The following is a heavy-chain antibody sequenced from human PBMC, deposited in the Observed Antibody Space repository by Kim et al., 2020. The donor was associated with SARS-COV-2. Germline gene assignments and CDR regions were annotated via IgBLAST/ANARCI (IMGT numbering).Heavy chain of an antibody. Sequence: GGSLRLSCAASGFTFSSYAMSWVRQAPGKGLEWVSVIYSGGSSTYYADSVKGRFTISRDNSKNTLYLQMNSLRAEDTAVYYCAKAPYGSGSYANWFDPWGQGTLVTVSS. D-gene: IGHD3-10*01. J-gene: IGHJ5*02. CDR1: GFTFSSYA. V-gene: IGHV3-23*03. CDR2: IYSGGSST. CDR3: AKAPYGSGSYANWFDP.